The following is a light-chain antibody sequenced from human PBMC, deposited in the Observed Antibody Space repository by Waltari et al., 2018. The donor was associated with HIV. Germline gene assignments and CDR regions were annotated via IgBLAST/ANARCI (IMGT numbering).Light chain of an antibody. CDR2: DVS. V-gene: IGLV2-14*03. Sequence: QSALTQPASVSASPGQSITISSTGTSSDAGLYNFVSWYQQHPGKAPRLMIYDVSNRPSGVSNRFSGSKSGYTASLTISGLQAEDEADYYCSSYTRSNIRVFGTGTKVTVL. J-gene: IGLJ1*01. CDR1: SSDAGLYNF. CDR3: SSYTRSNIRV.